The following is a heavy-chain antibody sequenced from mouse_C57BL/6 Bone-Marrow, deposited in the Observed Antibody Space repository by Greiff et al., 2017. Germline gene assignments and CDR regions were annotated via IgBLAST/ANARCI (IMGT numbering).Heavy chain of an antibody. Sequence: EVKLQESGGGLVQPKGSLKLSCAASGFSFNTYALNWVRQAPGKGLEWVARIRRKSNNYATYHADSVKDRFTISRDDSESMLYLQMNNLKTEDTAMYYCVRHDWEFAYWGKGTLVTVSA. D-gene: IGHD4-1*01. CDR3: VRHDWEFAY. J-gene: IGHJ3*01. CDR2: IRRKSNNYAT. CDR1: GFSFNTYA. V-gene: IGHV10-1*01.